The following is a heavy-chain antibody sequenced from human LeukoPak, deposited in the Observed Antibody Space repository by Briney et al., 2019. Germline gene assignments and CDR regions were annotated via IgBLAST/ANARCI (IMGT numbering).Heavy chain of an antibody. V-gene: IGHV3-23*01. J-gene: IGHJ6*04. CDR2: ISGGGGGT. CDR1: GFTFSSCA. Sequence: PGGSLRLSCAASGFTFSSCAMSWVRQAPGKGLEWVSGISGGGGGTNYADSVKGRFTISRDNPKYTLYLEMNHLRVEDTAVYYCAKDRWEQWLGVSYYDYGMDVWGKGTTVTVSS. CDR3: AKDRWEQWLGVSYYDYGMDV. D-gene: IGHD6-19*01.